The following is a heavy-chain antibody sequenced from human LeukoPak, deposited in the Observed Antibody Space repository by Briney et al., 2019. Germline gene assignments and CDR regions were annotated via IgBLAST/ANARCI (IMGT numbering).Heavy chain of an antibody. Sequence: PGGSLTLSCTASGFTFSNYWMTWVRQDPGKGLEWMANINQNGREKCYVENVKGRFTITRNNAKSSAYLEMSSLRSEDKAVYYCARAREAHYNVYSDHWGQGALVTVSS. D-gene: IGHD3-10*01. CDR1: GFTFSNYW. J-gene: IGHJ4*02. CDR2: INQNGREK. CDR3: ARAREAHYNVYSDH. V-gene: IGHV3-7*01.